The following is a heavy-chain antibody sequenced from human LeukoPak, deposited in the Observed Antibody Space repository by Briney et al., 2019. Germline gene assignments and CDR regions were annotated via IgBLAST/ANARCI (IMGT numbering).Heavy chain of an antibody. CDR2: ISYDGSNK. Sequence: GRSLRLSCAASGFTFSSYAMHWVRQAPGKGLEWVAVISYDGSNKYYADSVKGRFTISRDNSKNTLYLQMNSLRAEDTAVYYCARGYDILTGYYPHYFDYWGQGTLVTVSS. J-gene: IGHJ4*02. V-gene: IGHV3-30-3*01. CDR1: GFTFSSYA. D-gene: IGHD3-9*01. CDR3: ARGYDILTGYYPHYFDY.